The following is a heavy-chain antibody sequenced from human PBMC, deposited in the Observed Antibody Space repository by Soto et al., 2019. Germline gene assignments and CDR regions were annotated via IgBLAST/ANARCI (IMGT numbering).Heavy chain of an antibody. CDR3: ARAKFTMVRGVIYYYGMDV. Sequence: VQLVESGGGVVQPGRSLRLSCAASGFTFSSYGMHWVRQAPGKGLEWVAVIWYDGSNKYYADSVKGRFTISRDNSKNTLYLQMNSLRAEDTAVYYCARAKFTMVRGVIYYYGMDVWGQGTTVTVSS. D-gene: IGHD3-10*01. CDR2: IWYDGSNK. V-gene: IGHV3-33*01. J-gene: IGHJ6*02. CDR1: GFTFSSYG.